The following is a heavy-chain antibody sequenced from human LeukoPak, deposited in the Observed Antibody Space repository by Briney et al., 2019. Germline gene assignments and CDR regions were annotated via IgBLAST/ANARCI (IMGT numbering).Heavy chain of an antibody. CDR1: GFTFSSYW. Sequence: GGSLRLSCAASGFTFSSYWMHWVRQAPGKGLVWVSRINSDGSSTSYADSVKGRFTISRDNAKNSLYLQMHTLSAEDTAVYYCAGDGTGVLPGDAFDIWSQGTMVTVSS. CDR2: INSDGSST. D-gene: IGHD3-10*01. V-gene: IGHV3-74*01. J-gene: IGHJ3*02. CDR3: AGDGTGVLPGDAFDI.